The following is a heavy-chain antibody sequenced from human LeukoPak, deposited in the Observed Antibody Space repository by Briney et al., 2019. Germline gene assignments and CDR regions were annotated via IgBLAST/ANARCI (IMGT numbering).Heavy chain of an antibody. D-gene: IGHD3-9*01. CDR3: AKDWHILTGRNCFDP. J-gene: IGHJ5*02. CDR2: YDPADGET. CDR1: GYTLTELS. Sequence: ASVKVSCKVSGYTLTELSMHWVRQAPGKGLEWMGGYDPADGETIYAQKFQGRVTMSTDTSTSTAYMELRSLRFDDTAIYYCAKDWHILTGRNCFDPWGQGTLVTVSS. V-gene: IGHV1-24*01.